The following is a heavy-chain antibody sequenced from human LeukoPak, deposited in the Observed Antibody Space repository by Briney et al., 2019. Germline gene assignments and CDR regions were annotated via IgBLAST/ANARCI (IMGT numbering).Heavy chain of an antibody. J-gene: IGHJ4*02. V-gene: IGHV4-39*01. Sequence: PSETLSLTCTVSGDSISSGDYYWGWLRQPPGRGLEWIGSIYYSGSTYYNPSLKSRVTISVDTSKNQFSLKLSSVTATDTAVYYCARPRGGSYYNGYDYWGQGILVTVSS. CDR2: IYYSGST. CDR1: GDSISSGDYY. CDR3: ARPRGGSYYNGYDY. D-gene: IGHD3-10*01.